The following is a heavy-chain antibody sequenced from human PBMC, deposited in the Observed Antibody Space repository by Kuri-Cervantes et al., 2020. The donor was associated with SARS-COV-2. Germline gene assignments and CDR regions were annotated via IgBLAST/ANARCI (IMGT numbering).Heavy chain of an antibody. CDR3: ARDRYFDYLRVNFFDY. CDR2: IYHSGAT. D-gene: IGHD3-9*01. J-gene: IGHJ4*02. CDR1: GGSISSVGYS. V-gene: IGHV4-30-2*01. Sequence: SETLSLTCGVSGGSISSVGYSWNWIRQPPGKGLEWIGYIYHSGATLYNPSVKSRVTMSIDKSKNQFSLKLRSVTAADTAVYYCARDRYFDYLRVNFFDYWGQGSLVT.